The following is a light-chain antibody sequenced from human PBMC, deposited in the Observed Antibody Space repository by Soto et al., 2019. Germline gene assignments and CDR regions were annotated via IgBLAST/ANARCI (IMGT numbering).Light chain of an antibody. CDR3: SSYTSSSTLYV. Sequence: LAQRASVSGSPGQSITISCTGTSSDVGGYNYVSWYQQHPGKAPKLMVYDVSNRPSGVSNRFSGSKSGNTASLTISGLQAEDEADYYCSSYTSSSTLYVFGTGTKVTVL. CDR1: SSDVGGYNY. V-gene: IGLV2-14*01. CDR2: DVS. J-gene: IGLJ1*01.